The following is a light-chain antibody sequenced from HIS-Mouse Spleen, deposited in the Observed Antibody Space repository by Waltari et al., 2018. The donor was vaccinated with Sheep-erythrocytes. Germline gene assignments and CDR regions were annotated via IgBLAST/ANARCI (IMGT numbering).Light chain of an antibody. CDR2: GGS. CDR1: SSDVGSYNL. J-gene: IGLJ2*01. V-gene: IGLV2-23*03. Sequence: QSALTQPASVSGSPGQSITISCTGTSSDVGSYNLVSWYQQHPGKAPTLMIYGGSKRPSGVSNRFSGSKSGNAASLTISGLQAEDEADYYCCSYAGSSTFDVVFGGGTKLTVL. CDR3: CSYAGSSTFDVV.